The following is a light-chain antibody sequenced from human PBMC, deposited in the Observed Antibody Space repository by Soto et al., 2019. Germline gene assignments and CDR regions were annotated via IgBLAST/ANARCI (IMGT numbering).Light chain of an antibody. CDR1: QSVRSN. J-gene: IGKJ2*01. CDR2: GAS. Sequence: EVLMTQSPATLSVSPGERATLSCRASQSVRSNLAWYQQKPGQAPRLLFYGASTRATGIPARFSGSGSGTDFPLTISSLQSEDCAVYYCQQYNNWPQTFGQGTKLEI. V-gene: IGKV3-15*01. CDR3: QQYNNWPQT.